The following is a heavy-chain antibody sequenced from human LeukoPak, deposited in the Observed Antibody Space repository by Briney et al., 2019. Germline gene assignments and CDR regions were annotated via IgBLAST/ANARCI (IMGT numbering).Heavy chain of an antibody. CDR1: GFTFSGYS. J-gene: IGHJ4*02. D-gene: IGHD3-10*01. CDR2: ISSGASTI. V-gene: IGHV3-48*01. Sequence: GGSLRLSCAASGFTFSGYSMNWVRQAPGQGLEWVSYISSGASTISYADSVKGRFTISRDNAKDSLFLQMNSLRAEDTAVYYCARDRVLLWFGEPFDYWGQGTLVTVSS. CDR3: ARDRVLLWFGEPFDY.